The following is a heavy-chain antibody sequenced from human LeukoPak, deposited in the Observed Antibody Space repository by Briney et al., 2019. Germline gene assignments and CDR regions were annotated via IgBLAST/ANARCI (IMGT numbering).Heavy chain of an antibody. CDR1: GITFNNYA. D-gene: IGHD1-1*01. CDR3: ARSTAAVEHFDY. V-gene: IGHV3-23*01. Sequence: GGSLRLSCAASGITFNNYAMTWVRQAPGKGLEWVSGISGGGASTYYADSVKGRFTISRDNFKNTPFLHMHSLTVEDAAVYYCARSTAAVEHFDYWGQGILVAVSS. J-gene: IGHJ4*02. CDR2: ISGGGAST.